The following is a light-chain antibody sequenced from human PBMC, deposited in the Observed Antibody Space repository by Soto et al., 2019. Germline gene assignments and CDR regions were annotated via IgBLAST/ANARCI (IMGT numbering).Light chain of an antibody. Sequence: EIVMTQSPATLSVSPGERATLSCRASHRVSSYLAWYQQKPGQAPRLLIYATSTRATGIPARFSGSGSGTDFTLTISSLEPEDFAVYYCQQRSNWPWTFGQGTKVDIK. CDR3: QQRSNWPWT. V-gene: IGKV3-11*01. CDR2: ATS. J-gene: IGKJ1*01. CDR1: HRVSSY.